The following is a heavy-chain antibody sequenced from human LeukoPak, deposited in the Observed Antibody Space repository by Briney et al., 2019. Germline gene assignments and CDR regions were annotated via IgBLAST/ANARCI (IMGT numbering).Heavy chain of an antibody. CDR3: ARNWGLDY. D-gene: IGHD7-27*01. Sequence: GGSLRLSCAASGFTFSIYAMNWVRQAPEKGLEWVSGISGSGGSTYYADSVKGRISISRDNSKNMVFLQMDSLGAEDMAVYYCARNWGLDYWGQGTLVTVSS. CDR2: ISGSGGST. CDR1: GFTFSIYA. V-gene: IGHV3-23*01. J-gene: IGHJ4*02.